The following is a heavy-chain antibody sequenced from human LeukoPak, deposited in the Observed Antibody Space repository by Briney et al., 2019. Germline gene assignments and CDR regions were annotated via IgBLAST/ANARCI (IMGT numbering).Heavy chain of an antibody. CDR3: ARTSAADKGFDY. Sequence: ASLKVSCKASGYTFTGYYMHWVRQAPGQGLEWMGWINPNSGGTNYAQKFQGRVTMTRDTSISTAYMELSRLRSDDTAVYHCARTSAADKGFDYWGQGTLVTVSS. V-gene: IGHV1-2*02. J-gene: IGHJ4*02. D-gene: IGHD6-13*01. CDR1: GYTFTGYY. CDR2: INPNSGGT.